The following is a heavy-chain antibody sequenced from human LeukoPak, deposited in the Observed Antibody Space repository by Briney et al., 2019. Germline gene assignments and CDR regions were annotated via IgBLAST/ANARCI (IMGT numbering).Heavy chain of an antibody. V-gene: IGHV1-69*05. J-gene: IGHJ3*02. CDR2: IIPIFGTA. D-gene: IGHD1-26*01. CDR1: GGTFSSYA. Sequence: SVKFSCKASGGTFSSYAISWVRQAPGQGLEWMGGIIPIFGTANYAQKLQGRVTMTTDTSTSTAYMELRSLRSDDTAVYYCARESVGATGYDAFDIWGQGTMVTVSS. CDR3: ARESVGATGYDAFDI.